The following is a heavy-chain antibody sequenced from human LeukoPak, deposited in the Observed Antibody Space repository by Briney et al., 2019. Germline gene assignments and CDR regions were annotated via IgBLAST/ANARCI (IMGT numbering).Heavy chain of an antibody. Sequence: GGSLRLSCAASGFTFSSYSMNWVRQAPGKGLEWVSSISSSSIYIYYADSGKGRFTISRDNAKNSLYLHMNSLRAEDTAVYYCARDLSTYYYYMDVWGRGTTVTVSS. CDR2: ISSSSIYI. J-gene: IGHJ6*03. CDR3: ARDLSTYYYYMDV. V-gene: IGHV3-21*01. CDR1: GFTFSSYS.